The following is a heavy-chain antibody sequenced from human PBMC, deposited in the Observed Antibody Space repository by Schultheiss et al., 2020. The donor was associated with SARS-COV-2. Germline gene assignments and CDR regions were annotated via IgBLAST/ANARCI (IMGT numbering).Heavy chain of an antibody. CDR1: GDSVSSNDAA. CDR3: ASGPSYYFDY. V-gene: IGHV6-1*01. J-gene: IGHJ4*02. CDR2: TYYRSRWFN. Sequence: SETLSLTCVISGDSVSSNDAAWNWIRQSPSRGLVWLGRTYYRSRWFNDYAVSVKSRITINADASKNQFSLQLNSVTPEDTAVYYCASGPSYYFDYWGQGTLVTVSS.